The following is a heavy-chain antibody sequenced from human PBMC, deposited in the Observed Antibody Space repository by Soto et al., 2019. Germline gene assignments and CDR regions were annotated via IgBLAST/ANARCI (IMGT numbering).Heavy chain of an antibody. CDR3: AKGRGGRYGRYYFDY. Sequence: GGSLRLSCAASGFSFDDYAMHWVRQAPGKGLEWVSGISWNSGNIGYADSVKGRFTISRDNAKNSLYLQMNSLRTEDTALYYCAKGRGGRYGRYYFDYWGQGALVTVSS. CDR2: ISWNSGNI. V-gene: IGHV3-9*01. J-gene: IGHJ4*02. CDR1: GFSFDDYA. D-gene: IGHD3-16*01.